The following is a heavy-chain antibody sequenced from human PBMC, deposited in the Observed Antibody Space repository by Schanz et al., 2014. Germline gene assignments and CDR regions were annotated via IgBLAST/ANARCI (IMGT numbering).Heavy chain of an antibody. D-gene: IGHD3-10*01. CDR3: ASDTMGGNFGLDV. V-gene: IGHV1-46*03. CDR1: GYTFTTYY. Sequence: QVRLVQSGAEVKKPGASVKVSCKASGYTFTTYYIHWVRQAPGQGLEWMGIINPSGGTTKYAQRFQGRVTMTWDTSTSTVSMELSSLRSEDTAVYYCASDTMGGNFGLDVWGQGTTVTVSS. CDR2: INPSGGTT. J-gene: IGHJ6*02.